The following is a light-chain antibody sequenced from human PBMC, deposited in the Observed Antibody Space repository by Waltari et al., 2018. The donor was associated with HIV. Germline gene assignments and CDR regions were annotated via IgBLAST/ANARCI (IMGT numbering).Light chain of an antibody. V-gene: IGLV1-47*01. Sequence: QSVLTQPPSASGTPGQRVTIPCSGTTSNVGSNFVSWYQQLPGTAPKLLISRHNRRPPGVPAGSLGSRSGASASLAISGLRSEEEGDYSWATWDGSLGGFYAFGPGTKVTVL. J-gene: IGLJ1*01. CDR1: TSNVGSNF. CDR3: ATWDGSLGGFYA. CDR2: RHN.